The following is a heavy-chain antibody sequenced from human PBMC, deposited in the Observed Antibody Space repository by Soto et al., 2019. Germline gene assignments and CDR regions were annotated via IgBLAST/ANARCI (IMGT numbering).Heavy chain of an antibody. V-gene: IGHV3-23*01. CDR2: ISGSGSST. CDR3: AKRTRVVVAADYYYYFMDV. Sequence: PGGSLRLSCAASGFTFSSYAMSWSRQAPGKGLEWVSAISGSGSSTYYADSVKGRFTISRDNSKNTLYLQMNSLRAEDTAVYYCAKRTRVVVAADYYYYFMDVWGKGTTVT. J-gene: IGHJ6*03. D-gene: IGHD2-15*01. CDR1: GFTFSSYA.